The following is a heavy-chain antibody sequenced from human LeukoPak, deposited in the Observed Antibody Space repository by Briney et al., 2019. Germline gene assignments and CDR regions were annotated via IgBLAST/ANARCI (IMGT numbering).Heavy chain of an antibody. CDR2: IYHSGST. V-gene: IGHV4-30-2*01. CDR1: GGSISSGGYY. Sequence: SETLSLTSTVSGGSISSGGYYWSWIRQPPGKGLEWIGYIYHSGSTYYNPSLKSRVTISVDTSKNQFSLKLSSVTAADTAVYYCARVGYDILNGYPLFVDYWGQGTLVTVSS. J-gene: IGHJ4*02. CDR3: ARVGYDILNGYPLFVDY. D-gene: IGHD3-9*01.